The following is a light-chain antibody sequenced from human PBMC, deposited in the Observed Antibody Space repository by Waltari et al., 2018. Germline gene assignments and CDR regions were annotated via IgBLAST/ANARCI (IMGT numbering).Light chain of an antibody. V-gene: IGLV2-14*03. CDR2: DVS. Sequence: QSALTQPASVSGSPGQSITISCTGTSNDVGGFNYVSWYQQHPGKAPKLKIYDVSHRPSGCSNRFSGSKSGNTASLTISGLQAEDEADYYCSSYAGSNTLEVFGGGTKLTVL. J-gene: IGLJ3*02. CDR1: SNDVGGFNY. CDR3: SSYAGSNTLEV.